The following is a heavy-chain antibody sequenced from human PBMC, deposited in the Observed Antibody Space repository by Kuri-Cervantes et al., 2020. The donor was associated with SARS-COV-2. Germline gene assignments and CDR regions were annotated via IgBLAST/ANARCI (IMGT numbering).Heavy chain of an antibody. CDR2: IPYDGSNK. Sequence: GESLKISCAASGFTFSSYATHWVRQAPGKGLEWVAVIPYDGSNKYYADSVKGRFTISRDNAKNSLYLQMNSLRAEDTTVYYCASFFQEEYAFDIWGQGTMVTVSS. J-gene: IGHJ3*02. CDR1: GFTFSSYA. CDR3: ASFFQEEYAFDI. V-gene: IGHV3-30-3*01. D-gene: IGHD3-3*01.